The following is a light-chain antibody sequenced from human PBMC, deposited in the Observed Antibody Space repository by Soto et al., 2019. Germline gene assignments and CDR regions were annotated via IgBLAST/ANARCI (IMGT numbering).Light chain of an antibody. J-gene: IGKJ4*01. CDR3: HQYYDLLT. Sequence: DIVMTQSPGSLAVSLGERATINCRSSQSVLYSSNNKDSIAWYQQKPGQPPRLLIYWASTRESGVPDRFSGSGSGTDFTLTISSLQAEDVAVYYCHQYYDLLTFGGGTKVEIK. CDR2: WAS. CDR1: QSVLYSSNNKDS. V-gene: IGKV4-1*01.